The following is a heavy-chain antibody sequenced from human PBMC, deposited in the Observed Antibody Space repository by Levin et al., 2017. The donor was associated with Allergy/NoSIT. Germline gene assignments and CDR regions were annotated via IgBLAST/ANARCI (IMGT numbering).Heavy chain of an antibody. Sequence: GESLKISCAASGFTFSSYGMNWVRQAPGKGLEWVAFISDDGSNNYFLESVKGRFTISRDNSKNTLYLQMNSLRPDDRAVYYCAKPRIFGLGSNYGMDVWGQGTTVTVSS. CDR1: GFTFSSYG. CDR3: AKPRIFGLGSNYGMDV. CDR2: ISDDGSNN. J-gene: IGHJ6*02. D-gene: IGHD3-10*01. V-gene: IGHV3-30*18.